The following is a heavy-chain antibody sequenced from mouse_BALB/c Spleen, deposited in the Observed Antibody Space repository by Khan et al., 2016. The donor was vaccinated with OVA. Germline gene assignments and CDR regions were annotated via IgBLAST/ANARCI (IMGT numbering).Heavy chain of an antibody. CDR2: ISSGGDNT. CDR1: GFTFSSFT. CDR3: ARANYGTLAY. D-gene: IGHD2-1*01. V-gene: IGHV5-9*03. J-gene: IGHJ3*01. Sequence: EVELVESGGGLVKPGGSLKLSCAASGFTFSSFTMSWVRQTPEKRLEWVASISSGGDNTYYPDSVKGRFTISRDNAKNNLYLQMSSVRSEDTALXYCARANYGTLAYWGQGTLVTVSA.